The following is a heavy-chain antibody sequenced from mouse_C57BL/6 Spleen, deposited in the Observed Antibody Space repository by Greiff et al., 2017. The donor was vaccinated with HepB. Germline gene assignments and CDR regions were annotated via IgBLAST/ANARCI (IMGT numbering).Heavy chain of an antibody. J-gene: IGHJ3*01. D-gene: IGHD2-5*01. V-gene: IGHV5-17*01. CDR3: ARPYYSNYAWFAY. CDR1: GFTFSDYG. Sequence: EVKLVESGGGLVKPGGSLKLSCAASGFTFSDYGMHWVRQAPEKGLEWVAYISSGSSTIYYADTVKGRFTISRDNAKNTLFLQMTSLRSEDTAMYYCARPYYSNYAWFAYWGQGTLVTVSA. CDR2: ISSGSSTI.